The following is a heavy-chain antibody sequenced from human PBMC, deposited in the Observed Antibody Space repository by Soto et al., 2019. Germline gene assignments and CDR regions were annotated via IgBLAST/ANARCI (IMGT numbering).Heavy chain of an antibody. V-gene: IGHV1-46*03. CDR3: ARDPRITIFGVVIEPYYYYMDV. CDR2: INPSGGST. CDR1: GYTFTSYY. Sequence: GASVKVSCKASGYTFTSYYMHWVRQAPGQGLEWMGIINPSGGSTSYAQKFQGRVTITRDTSTSTVYMELSSLRSEDTAVYYCARDPRITIFGVVIEPYYYYMDVWGKGTTVTVSS. D-gene: IGHD3-3*01. J-gene: IGHJ6*03.